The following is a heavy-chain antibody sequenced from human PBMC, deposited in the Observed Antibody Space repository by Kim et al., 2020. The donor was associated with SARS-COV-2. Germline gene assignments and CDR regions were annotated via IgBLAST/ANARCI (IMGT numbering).Heavy chain of an antibody. Sequence: SETLSLTCAVYGGSFSGYYWSWIRQPPGKGLEWIGEINHSGSTNYNPSLKSRVTISVDTPKNQFSLKLSSVTAADTAGVYCWGGIAAAGTRLNWFDPWC. CDR1: GGSFSGYY. D-gene: IGHD6-13*01. CDR2: INHSGST. CDR3: WGGIAAAGTRLNWFDP. V-gene: IGHV4-34*01. J-gene: IGHJ5*02.